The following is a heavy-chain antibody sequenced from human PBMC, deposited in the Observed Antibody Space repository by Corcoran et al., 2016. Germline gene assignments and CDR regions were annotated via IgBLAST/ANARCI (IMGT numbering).Heavy chain of an antibody. CDR2: IKSKTDGETR. V-gene: IGHV3-15*07. Sequence: EAQLVESGGGLVEPGGSLRLSCTASGFTFSDAWMNWVRQAPGRGLEWVGRIKSKTDGETRNYAAPVKGRFTISRDDSKSILYLQMDSLKAEDTSVYYCTTLWYRDFQRWGRGTLVTVSS. D-gene: IGHD6-13*01. J-gene: IGHJ1*01. CDR1: GFTFSDAW. CDR3: TTLWYRDFQR.